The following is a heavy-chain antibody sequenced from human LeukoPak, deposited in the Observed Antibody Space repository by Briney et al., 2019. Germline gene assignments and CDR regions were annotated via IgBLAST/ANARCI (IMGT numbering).Heavy chain of an antibody. D-gene: IGHD6-13*01. CDR1: GGSISSGSYY. Sequence: SETLSLTCTVSGGSISSGSYYWSWIRQPAGKGLEWLGRIYTSGSTNYNPSLKSRVTISVDTSKNQFSLKLSSVTAADTAVYYCARYSSTGYDAFDIWGQGTMVTVSS. J-gene: IGHJ3*02. CDR2: IYTSGST. CDR3: ARYSSTGYDAFDI. V-gene: IGHV4-61*02.